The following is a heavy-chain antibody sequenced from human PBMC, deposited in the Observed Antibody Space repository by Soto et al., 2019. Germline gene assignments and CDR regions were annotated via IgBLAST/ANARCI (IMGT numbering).Heavy chain of an antibody. CDR1: GGTFSSYA. V-gene: IGHV1-69*13. CDR2: IIPTFGTA. D-gene: IGHD3-22*01. CDR3: ARGGEATYYYDSSGYDT. J-gene: IGHJ5*02. Sequence: ASVKVSCKASGGTFSSYAISWVRQAPGQGLEWMGGIIPTFGTANYAQKFQGRVTITADESTSTAYMELSSLRSEATAVYYCARGGEATYYYDSSGYDTWGQGTLVTVSS.